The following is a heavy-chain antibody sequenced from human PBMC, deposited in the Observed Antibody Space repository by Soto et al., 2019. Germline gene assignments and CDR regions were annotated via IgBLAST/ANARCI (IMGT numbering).Heavy chain of an antibody. CDR2: ICGDGDK. D-gene: IGHD3-10*01. CDR1: GFSLTTGGGA. Sequence: SGPTLVKPTQTLTLTCTFAGFSLTTGGGAVAWIRQPPGKALEWLALICGDGDKRYNPSVESRVTITKDTSKNQVILTMANMDPVDTATYYCAHKEPGVWRFDPVFDFWGQGTLVTVSS. V-gene: IGHV2-5*02. CDR3: AHKEPGVWRFDPVFDF. J-gene: IGHJ4*02.